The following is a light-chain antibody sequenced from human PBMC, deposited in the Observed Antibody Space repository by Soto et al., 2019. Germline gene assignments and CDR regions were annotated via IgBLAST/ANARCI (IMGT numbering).Light chain of an antibody. CDR3: KSSVSSLRGVV. J-gene: IGLJ2*01. Sequence: QSVLRQPPSVSGAIGQRVTLSCTGNGSNIGAGYDVHWYQHLPGTAPQLLISGNNNRPSGVPDRFSDSKSGTSACLAIPGLQDEHEVDYCSKSSVSSLRGVVFRGGTQVTVL. V-gene: IGLV1-40*01. CDR1: GSNIGAGYD. CDR2: GNN.